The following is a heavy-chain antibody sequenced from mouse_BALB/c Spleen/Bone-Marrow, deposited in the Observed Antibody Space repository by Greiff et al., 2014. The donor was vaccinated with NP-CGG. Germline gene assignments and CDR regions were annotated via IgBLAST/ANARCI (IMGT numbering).Heavy chain of an antibody. D-gene: IGHD2-4*01. CDR1: GFTFNNYG. J-gene: IGHJ3*01. Sequence: EVQLVESGGGLVKSGGSLKLSCAASGFTFNNYGMSWVRQTPEKRLEWVATISGGGSYTFYPDSVEGRFTISRDNAKNDLYLQLSSLRSEDTALYYCARHAYYDQTEVSFVYWGQGTLVTVSA. V-gene: IGHV5-9-2*01. CDR3: ARHAYYDQTEVSFVY. CDR2: ISGGGSYT.